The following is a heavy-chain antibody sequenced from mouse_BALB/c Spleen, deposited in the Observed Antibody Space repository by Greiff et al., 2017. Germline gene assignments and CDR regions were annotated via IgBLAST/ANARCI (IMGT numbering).Heavy chain of an antibody. V-gene: IGHV5-17*02. J-gene: IGHJ1*01. CDR2: ISSGSSTI. CDR3: ARYEYFDV. Sequence: DVQLVESGGGLVQPGGSRKLSCAASGFTFSSFGMHWVRQAPEKGLEWVAYISSGSSTIYYADTVKGRFTISRDNPKNTLFLQMTSLRSEDTAMYYCARYEYFDVWGAGTTVTVSS. D-gene: IGHD2-3*01. CDR1: GFTFSSFG.